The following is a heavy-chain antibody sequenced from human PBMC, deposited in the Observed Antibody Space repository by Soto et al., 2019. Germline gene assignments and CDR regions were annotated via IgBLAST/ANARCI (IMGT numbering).Heavy chain of an antibody. CDR3: ARDFLARVLMVYEDDAFDI. CDR2: IKQDGSEK. V-gene: IGHV3-7*01. Sequence: GGSLRLSCAASGFTFSSYWMSWVRQAPGKGLEWVANIKQDGSEKYYVDSVKGRFTISRDNAKNSLYLQMNSLRAEDTAVYYCARDFLARVLMVYEDDAFDIWGQGTMVTVSS. CDR1: GFTFSSYW. J-gene: IGHJ3*02. D-gene: IGHD2-8*01.